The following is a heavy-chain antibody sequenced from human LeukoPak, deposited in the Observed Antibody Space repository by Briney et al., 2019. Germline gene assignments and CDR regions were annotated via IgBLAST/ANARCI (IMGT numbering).Heavy chain of an antibody. D-gene: IGHD6-6*01. Sequence: PGGSLRLSCAASGFTFSTYWTSWVRQAPGKGLEWVANIKQDGSEKYYVDSVRGRFTISRDNAKNSLYLQMNSLRAEDTAVYYCSNGIYSSSYWGQGTLVTVSS. J-gene: IGHJ4*02. CDR1: GFTFSTYW. CDR2: IKQDGSEK. V-gene: IGHV3-7*01. CDR3: SNGIYSSSY.